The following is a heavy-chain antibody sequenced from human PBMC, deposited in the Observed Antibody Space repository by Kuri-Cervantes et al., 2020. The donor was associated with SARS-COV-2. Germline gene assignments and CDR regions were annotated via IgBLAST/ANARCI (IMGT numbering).Heavy chain of an antibody. D-gene: IGHD6-13*01. Sequence: GGSLRLSCAASGFTFSSYAMHWVRQAPGKGLEWVAVISYDGSNKYYADSVKGRFTIPRDNSKNTLYLQMNSLRAEDTAVYYCARSARAAGTYYYYGMDVWGQGTTVTVSS. V-gene: IGHV3-30-3*01. CDR1: GFTFSSYA. CDR2: ISYDGSNK. J-gene: IGHJ6*02. CDR3: ARSARAAGTYYYYGMDV.